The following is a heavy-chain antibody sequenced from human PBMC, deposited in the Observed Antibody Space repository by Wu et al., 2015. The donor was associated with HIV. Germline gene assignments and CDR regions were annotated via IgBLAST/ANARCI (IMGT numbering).Heavy chain of an antibody. CDR3: ARVPHRLQWLQKVGANYYYYYGMDV. J-gene: IGHJ6*02. CDR1: GYTFTGYY. V-gene: IGHV1-2*02. CDR2: INPNSGGT. D-gene: IGHD5-12*01. Sequence: QVQLVQSGAEVKKPGASVKVSCKASGYTFTGYYMHWVRQAPGQGLEWMGWINPNSGGTNYAQKFQGRVTMTRDTSISTAYMELSRLRSDDTAVYYCARVPHRLQWLQKVGANYYYYYGMDVWGQGTTVTVS.